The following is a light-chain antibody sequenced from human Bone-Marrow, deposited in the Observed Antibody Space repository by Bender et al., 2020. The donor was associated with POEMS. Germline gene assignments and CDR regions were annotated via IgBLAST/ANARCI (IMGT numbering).Light chain of an antibody. CDR1: NIERKS. J-gene: IGLJ3*02. CDR2: NDK. CDR3: CLYAGSSTCV. Sequence: SYVLTQPPSVSVAPGQTATITCGGDNIERKSVHWYQEKPGQAPVVVVYNDKDRPSGIPQRFSGSNSGNTASLTISGLQAEDEADYYCCLYAGSSTCVFGGGTKLTVL. V-gene: IGLV3-21*02.